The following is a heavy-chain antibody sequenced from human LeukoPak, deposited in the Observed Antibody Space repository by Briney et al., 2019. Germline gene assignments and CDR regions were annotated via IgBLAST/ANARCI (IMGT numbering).Heavy chain of an antibody. D-gene: IGHD3-22*01. J-gene: IGHJ4*02. CDR2: VYYCGST. V-gene: IGHV4-59*01. Sequence: SETLSLTCSVSCGSISRYYWIWIRQPPGKGLEWIGYVYYCGSTTYNPSLNSRATISVDTSKNQFSLKLRSVTAADTAVYYCARTDYYDSSGYSFDYWGQGTLVSVSS. CDR1: CGSISRYY. CDR3: ARTDYYDSSGYSFDY.